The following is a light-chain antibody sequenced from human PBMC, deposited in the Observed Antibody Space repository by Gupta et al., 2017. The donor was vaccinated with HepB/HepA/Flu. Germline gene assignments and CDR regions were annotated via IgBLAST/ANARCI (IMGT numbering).Light chain of an antibody. V-gene: IGKV3-20*01. CDR3: QQDGSSPGS. Sequence: ENVLTQSPGTLSLSPGERATLSCRASQSISSTSLDWYQQKPGQAPRLLIYGASVRATGIPDRFSGSGSGTDFTLTINRLEPEDFAVYYCQQDGSSPGSFGQGTKLESK. CDR1: QSISSTS. CDR2: GAS. J-gene: IGKJ2*04.